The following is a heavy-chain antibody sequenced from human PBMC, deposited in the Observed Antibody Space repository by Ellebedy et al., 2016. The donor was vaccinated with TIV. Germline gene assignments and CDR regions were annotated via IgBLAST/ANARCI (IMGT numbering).Heavy chain of an antibody. Sequence: GESLKISCAASGFTFNSYSMKWVRQAPGKGLAWISYISKSDTTYYADSVRGRFTSSRDNSKNTLYLQMNSLRAEDTAVYYCARDSISISGVPPFYYGLDVWGQGTTVTVS. CDR1: GFTFNSYS. V-gene: IGHV3-48*01. J-gene: IGHJ6*02. CDR2: ISKSDTT. D-gene: IGHD3-3*01. CDR3: ARDSISISGVPPFYYGLDV.